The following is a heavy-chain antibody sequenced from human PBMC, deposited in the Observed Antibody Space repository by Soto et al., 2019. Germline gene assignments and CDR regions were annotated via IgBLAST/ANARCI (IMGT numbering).Heavy chain of an antibody. J-gene: IGHJ5*02. D-gene: IGHD6-19*01. Sequence: SETLSLTCTVSGGSISSYCWSWIRQPPGKGLEWIGYIYYSGSTNYNPSLKSRVTISVDTSKNQFSLKLSSVTAADTAVYYCARVPLAVAGVWFDPWGQGTLVTSPQ. CDR3: ARVPLAVAGVWFDP. V-gene: IGHV4-59*01. CDR2: IYYSGST. CDR1: GGSISSYC.